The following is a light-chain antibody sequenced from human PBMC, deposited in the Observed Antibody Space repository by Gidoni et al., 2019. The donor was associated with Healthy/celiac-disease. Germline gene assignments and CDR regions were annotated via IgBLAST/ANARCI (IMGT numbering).Light chain of an antibody. Sequence: QSALTQPASLSGSPGQSITISCTGTSSDVGIYNLVFWYQQHPGKAPKLMIYEVSKRPSGVSNRFSGSKSGNTASLTISGLQAEDEADYYCCSYAGSSTGVFGGGTKLTVL. J-gene: IGLJ3*02. CDR2: EVS. CDR1: SSDVGIYNL. CDR3: CSYAGSSTGV. V-gene: IGLV2-23*02.